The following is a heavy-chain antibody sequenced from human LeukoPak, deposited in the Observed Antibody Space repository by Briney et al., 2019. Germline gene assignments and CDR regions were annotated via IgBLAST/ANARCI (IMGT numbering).Heavy chain of an antibody. V-gene: IGHV1-18*01. Sequence: GASVKVSCKASGYTFTSYGINWVRQAPGQGLEWMGWISAYNGNTNYAQKLQGRVTMTTDTSTSTAYMELRSLRSDDTAVYYCARGSLGYCSGGSCPVDYWGQGTLVTVSS. D-gene: IGHD2-15*01. CDR2: ISAYNGNT. CDR3: ARGSLGYCSGGSCPVDY. J-gene: IGHJ4*02. CDR1: GYTFTSYG.